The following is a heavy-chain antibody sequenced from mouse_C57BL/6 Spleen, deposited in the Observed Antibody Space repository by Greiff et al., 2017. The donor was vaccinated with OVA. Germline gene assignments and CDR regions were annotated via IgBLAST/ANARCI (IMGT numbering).Heavy chain of an antibody. V-gene: IGHV1-19*01. CDR1: GYTFTDYY. CDR2: INPYNGGT. J-gene: IGHJ4*01. Sequence: EVQLQQSGPVLVKPGASVKMSCKASGYTFTDYYMNWVKQSHGKSLEWIGVINPYNGGTSYNQKFKGKATLTVDKSSSTAYMELNSLTSEDSAVYYCARSYYGSSLAMDDWGQGTSVTVSS. D-gene: IGHD1-1*01. CDR3: ARSYYGSSLAMDD.